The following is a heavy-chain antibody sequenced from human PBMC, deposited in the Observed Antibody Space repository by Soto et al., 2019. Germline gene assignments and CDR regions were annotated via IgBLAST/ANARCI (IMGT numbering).Heavy chain of an antibody. J-gene: IGHJ6*02. V-gene: IGHV3-30-3*01. D-gene: IGHD1-26*01. CDR1: GFSFSNYD. CDR2: ISYDGNYK. Sequence: GGSLRLSCAASGFSFSNYDIGWVRQAPGKXLEWVSCISYDGNYKYYADSVKGRFTISGDNSKSTLYLNMNSLRTEDTAVCYFARGLVGGNIDVNLYGMDVWGQGTTVTVSS. CDR3: ARGLVGGNIDVNLYGMDV.